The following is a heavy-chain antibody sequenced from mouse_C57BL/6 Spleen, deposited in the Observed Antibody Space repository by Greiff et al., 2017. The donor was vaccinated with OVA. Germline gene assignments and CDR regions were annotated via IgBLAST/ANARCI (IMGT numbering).Heavy chain of an antibody. V-gene: IGHV1-4*01. D-gene: IGHD1-1*01. CDR2: INPSSGYT. CDR3: ARSPITTVVAYYFDY. J-gene: IGHJ2*01. CDR1: GYTFTSYT. Sequence: QVQLQQSGAELARPGASVKMSCKASGYTFTSYTMHWVKQRPGQGLEWIGYINPSSGYTKYNQKFKDKATLTADKSSSTAYMQLSSLTSEDSAVYYFARSPITTVVAYYFDYWGQGTTLTVSS.